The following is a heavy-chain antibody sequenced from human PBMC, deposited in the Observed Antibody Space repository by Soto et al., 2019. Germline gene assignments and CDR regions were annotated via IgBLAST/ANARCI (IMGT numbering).Heavy chain of an antibody. J-gene: IGHJ3*02. CDR1: GFTFSSYV. CDR3: ARDDIGAPNAFDM. Sequence: GGSLRLSCAASGFTFSSYVMSWVRQAPGKGLEWVSAISGSGGSTYYADSVKDRFTISRDNSENTLYLQMDSLRAGDTALYYCARDDIGAPNAFDMWGQGTMVTVSS. CDR2: ISGSGGST. D-gene: IGHD2-15*01. V-gene: IGHV3-23*01.